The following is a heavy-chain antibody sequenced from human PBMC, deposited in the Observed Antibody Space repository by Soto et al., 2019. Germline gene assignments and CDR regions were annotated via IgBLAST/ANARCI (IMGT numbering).Heavy chain of an antibody. CDR3: AKGDRDYEYFQH. Sequence: EVQLLESGGGLVQPGGSLRLSCAASGFTFSSNAMSWVRQAPGKGLEWVSGISGSGGSKYYADSVMGRFTISRDNSKNTLYLQMNSLRADDTAVYYCAKGDRDYEYFQHWGQGTLVTVSS. CDR2: ISGSGGSK. CDR1: GFTFSSNA. V-gene: IGHV3-23*01. D-gene: IGHD4-17*01. J-gene: IGHJ1*01.